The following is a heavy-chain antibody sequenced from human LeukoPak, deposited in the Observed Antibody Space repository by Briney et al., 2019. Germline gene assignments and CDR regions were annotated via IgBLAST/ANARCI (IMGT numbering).Heavy chain of an antibody. CDR3: VRDRRYSSSWYPY. V-gene: IGHV3-7*01. J-gene: IGHJ4*02. D-gene: IGHD6-13*01. CDR1: GFTYSNYW. CDR2: IKQDGSEK. Sequence: GGSLRLSRAASGFTYSNYWMSWVRQAPGKGLEWVASIKQDGSEKYYVDSVKGRFTISRDNAKNSLYLQMNSLRAEDTAVYYCVRDRRYSSSWYPYWGQGTLVTVSS.